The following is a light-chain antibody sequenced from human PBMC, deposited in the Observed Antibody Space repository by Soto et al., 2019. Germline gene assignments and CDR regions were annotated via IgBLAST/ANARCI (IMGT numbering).Light chain of an antibody. CDR2: GVS. Sequence: EIVMLQSPATLSVPPRDSGTLDCMASQLFSSSLAWYQHQPVQAPRLLIYGVSTRDSGVQDTVSGSGSGTDFPLTISSREPEDLAAYYCQQRSRWITVGRGKRLEI. CDR3: QQRSRWIT. CDR1: QLFSSS. V-gene: IGKV3-15*01. J-gene: IGKJ5*01.